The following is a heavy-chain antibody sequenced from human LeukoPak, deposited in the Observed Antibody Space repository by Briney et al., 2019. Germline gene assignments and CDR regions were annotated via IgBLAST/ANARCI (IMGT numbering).Heavy chain of an antibody. Sequence: GSLRLSCAASGFTVSSNYMSWVRQAPGKGLEWVSVIYSGGSTYYADSVKGRFTISRDNSKNTLYLQMNSLRAEDTAVYYCARVIGYYYDSSGYNFDYWGQGTLVTVSS. CDR3: ARVIGYYYDSSGYNFDY. CDR1: GFTVSSNY. D-gene: IGHD3-22*01. J-gene: IGHJ4*02. CDR2: IYSGGST. V-gene: IGHV3-53*01.